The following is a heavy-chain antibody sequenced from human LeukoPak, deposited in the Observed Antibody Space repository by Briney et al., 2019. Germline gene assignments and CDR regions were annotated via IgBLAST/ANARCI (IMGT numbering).Heavy chain of an antibody. V-gene: IGHV3-48*01. CDR3: ARTVGATGLDY. CDR2: ISSSSSTI. D-gene: IGHD1-26*01. CDR1: GFTFSSYS. J-gene: IGHJ4*02. Sequence: GGSLRLSCAASGFTFSSYSMNWVRQAPGKGLEWVSYISSSSSTIYYADSVKGRFTISRDNAKNSLYLQMNSLRAEDTAVYYCARTVGATGLDYWGQGTLVTVSS.